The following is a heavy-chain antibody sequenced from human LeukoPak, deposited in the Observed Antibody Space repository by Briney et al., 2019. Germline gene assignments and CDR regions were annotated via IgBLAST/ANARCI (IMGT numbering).Heavy chain of an antibody. J-gene: IGHJ4*02. V-gene: IGHV3-48*03. Sequence: AESLSLSCAPSGFTFNHYELSWVRQAPGKGMEWISYITSSGEVVTYADPVKGRFTVSRDNAKNSVYLQMNSLRPEDTTVYYCARDYYGDEDFDYWGQGTLVTVSS. CDR1: GFTFNHYE. CDR3: ARDYYGDEDFDY. CDR2: ITSSGEVV. D-gene: IGHD3-10*01.